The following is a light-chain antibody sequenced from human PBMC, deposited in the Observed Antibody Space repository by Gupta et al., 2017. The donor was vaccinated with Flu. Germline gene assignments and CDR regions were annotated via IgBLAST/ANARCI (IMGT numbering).Light chain of an antibody. CDR2: GNN. V-gene: IGLV1-40*01. Sequence: QSGLTQLPSVSGAPGQRLTISCPGSSSNIGAGYDVHWYQQLPGTAPKLLIYGNNHRPSGVPNRCSGSKSGTSASLAITGLQADNEADYFCQSYDSSLIGSVFGGGTKLTVL. CDR1: SSNIGAGYD. J-gene: IGLJ3*02. CDR3: QSYDSSLIGSV.